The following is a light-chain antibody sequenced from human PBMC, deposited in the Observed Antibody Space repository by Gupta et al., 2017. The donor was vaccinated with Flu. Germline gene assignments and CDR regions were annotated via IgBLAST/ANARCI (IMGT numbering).Light chain of an antibody. CDR1: QSVSSN. V-gene: IGKV3-15*01. Sequence: PSTLSVSPGESATLSCRASQSVSSNLAWYQQKPGQAPSLLIYGASTRATGIPARFSGSGSGTEFTLTISSLQSEDFAVYYCQQYNNWPMTFGQGTKVEIK. CDR3: QQYNNWPMT. J-gene: IGKJ1*01. CDR2: GAS.